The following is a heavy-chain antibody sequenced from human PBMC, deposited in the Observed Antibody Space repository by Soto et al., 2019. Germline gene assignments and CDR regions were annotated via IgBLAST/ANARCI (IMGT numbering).Heavy chain of an antibody. V-gene: IGHV3-23*01. CDR3: AKGRGGSGSLTPRVVF. CDR1: GFTFNNYA. D-gene: IGHD3-10*01. Sequence: EVQLLESGGGLVQPGGSLRLSFAASGFTFNNYAMTWVRQAPGKGLEWASAISGGGDTTSYADSVKGRFTVSRDGSKNTLYLQISSLRAEDTALYYCAKGRGGSGSLTPRVVFWGQGTLVTVSS. J-gene: IGHJ4*02. CDR2: ISGGGDTT.